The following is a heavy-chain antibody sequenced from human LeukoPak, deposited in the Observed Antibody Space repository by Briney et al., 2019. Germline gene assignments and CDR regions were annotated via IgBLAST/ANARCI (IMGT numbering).Heavy chain of an antibody. Sequence: GGSLRLSCAASGFTFSSYSMNWVRQAPGKGLEWVTFIQYDGSNKYYADSVKGRFTISRDNSKNTVYLQMNSLRTEDTAVYYCARSLTTVRAYDYWGQGTLVTVSS. CDR2: IQYDGSNK. CDR3: ARSLTTVRAYDY. D-gene: IGHD3-10*01. V-gene: IGHV3-30*02. CDR1: GFTFSSYS. J-gene: IGHJ4*02.